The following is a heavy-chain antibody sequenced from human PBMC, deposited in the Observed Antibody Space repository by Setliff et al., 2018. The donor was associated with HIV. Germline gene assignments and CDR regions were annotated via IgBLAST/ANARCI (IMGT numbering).Heavy chain of an antibody. D-gene: IGHD5-12*01. CDR2: IIPIFGTA. CDR1: GGTFSNYG. CDR3: ASAGAWQRNALDI. Sequence: SVKVSCKASGGTFSNYGMSWVRQAPGQGLEWMGGIIPIFGTANYAQKFQGRVTITTDESTSTAYMELSSLRSEDTAVYYCASAGAWQRNALDIWGQGTMVTVSS. J-gene: IGHJ3*02. V-gene: IGHV1-69*05.